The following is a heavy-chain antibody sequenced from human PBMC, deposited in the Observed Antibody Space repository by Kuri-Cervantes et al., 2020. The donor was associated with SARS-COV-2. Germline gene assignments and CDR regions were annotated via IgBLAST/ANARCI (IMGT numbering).Heavy chain of an antibody. Sequence: SGPTLVKPTQTLTLTCTFSGFSLSTSGKCVSWIRQPPGKALEWLARIDWDDDKYYSTSLKTRLTISKDTSKNQVVLTMTNMDPVDTATYYCARTRKYYDYVWGSYRLDAFDIWGQGTVVTVSS. CDR2: IDWDDDK. J-gene: IGHJ3*02. CDR3: ARTRKYYDYVWGSYRLDAFDI. V-gene: IGHV2-70*11. CDR1: GFSLSTSGKC. D-gene: IGHD3-16*02.